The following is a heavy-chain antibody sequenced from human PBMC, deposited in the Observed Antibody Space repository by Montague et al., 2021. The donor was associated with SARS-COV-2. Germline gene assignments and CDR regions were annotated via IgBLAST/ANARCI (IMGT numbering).Heavy chain of an antibody. CDR3: ARDKPLWYFDL. Sequence: SLRLSCAASGFTFSSYGMHWVRQAPGKGLEWVALKWYDGSNKYYADSVKGRFTISRDNSKNTLYLQMNSLRAEDTAVYYCARDKPLWYFDLWGRGTLVTVSS. CDR1: GFTFSSYG. CDR2: KWYDGSNK. V-gene: IGHV3-33*01. J-gene: IGHJ2*01.